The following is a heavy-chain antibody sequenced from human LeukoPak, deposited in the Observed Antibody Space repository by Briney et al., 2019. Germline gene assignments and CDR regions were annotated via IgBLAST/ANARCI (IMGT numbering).Heavy chain of an antibody. Sequence: GGSLRLSCAASGFTFSSYGMHWVRQAPGKGLGWVAVISYDGSNKYYADSVKGRFTISRDNSKNMLYLQMNSLRAEDTAVYYCAKSRRGYSTYYYYGMDVWGQGTTVTVSS. D-gene: IGHD4-11*01. V-gene: IGHV3-30*18. CDR3: AKSRRGYSTYYYYGMDV. J-gene: IGHJ6*02. CDR1: GFTFSSYG. CDR2: ISYDGSNK.